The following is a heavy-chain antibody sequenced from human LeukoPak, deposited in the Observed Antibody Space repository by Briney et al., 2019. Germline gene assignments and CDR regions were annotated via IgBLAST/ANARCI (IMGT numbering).Heavy chain of an antibody. D-gene: IGHD1-26*01. CDR3: ARALIVGASYYFDY. CDR1: GGSISSSSYY. Sequence: PSETLSLTCTVSGGSISSSSYYWGWIRQPPGKGLEWIGSIYYSGSTYYNPSLKSRVTISVDTSKNQFSLKLSSVTAADTAVYYCARALIVGASYYFDYWGQGTLVTVSS. J-gene: IGHJ4*02. CDR2: IYYSGST. V-gene: IGHV4-39*01.